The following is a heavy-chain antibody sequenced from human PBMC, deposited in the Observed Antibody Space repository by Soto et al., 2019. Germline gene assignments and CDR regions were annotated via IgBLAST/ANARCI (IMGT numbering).Heavy chain of an antibody. CDR2: ISADNGNT. D-gene: IGHD3-16*01. J-gene: IGHJ4*02. CDR1: GYTFVTYG. CDR3: ARHLLGDFQD. Sequence: SVKVSCKASGYTFVTYGMSWVRQAPGQGLEWMGWISADNGNTKYVQKFQGRVTMTTDTSTSTAYMELRSLTSDDTAVYYCARHLLGDFQDWGPATSVSVA. V-gene: IGHV1-18*01.